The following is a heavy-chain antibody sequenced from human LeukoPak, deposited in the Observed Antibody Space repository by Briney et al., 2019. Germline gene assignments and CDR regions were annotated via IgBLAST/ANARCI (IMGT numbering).Heavy chain of an antibody. Sequence: AVKVSCKVSGFTFTSSAVQWVRHPRSQRLEWIVCIVVGSGNTNYAQRFQERVTITRDMSTSTAYMELRSLRSEDTAVYYCAAGVGYSSGWRWNWFDPWGQGTLVTVSS. V-gene: IGHV1-58*01. CDR1: GFTFTSSA. D-gene: IGHD6-19*01. CDR3: AAGVGYSSGWRWNWFDP. CDR2: IVVGSGNT. J-gene: IGHJ5*02.